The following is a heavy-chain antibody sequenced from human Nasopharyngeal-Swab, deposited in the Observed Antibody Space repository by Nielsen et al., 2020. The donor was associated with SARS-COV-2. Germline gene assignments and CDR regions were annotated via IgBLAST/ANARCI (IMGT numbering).Heavy chain of an antibody. D-gene: IGHD3-3*01. J-gene: IGHJ6*02. CDR2: INHSGST. Sequence: SETLSLTCAVYGGSFSGYYWSWIRQPPGKGLEWIGEINHSGSTNYNPSLKSRVTISVDTSKNQFSLKLSSVTAADTAVYYCARGGTYYDFWSGYKNYYYYYGMDVWGQGTTVTVSS. V-gene: IGHV4-34*01. CDR3: ARGGTYYDFWSGYKNYYYYYGMDV. CDR1: GGSFSGYY.